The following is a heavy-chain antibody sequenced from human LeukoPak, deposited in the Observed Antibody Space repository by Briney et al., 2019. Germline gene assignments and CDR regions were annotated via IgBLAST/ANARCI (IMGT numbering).Heavy chain of an antibody. D-gene: IGHD1-26*01. CDR3: ASCPRGATAY. V-gene: IGHV4-39*01. J-gene: IGHJ4*02. Sequence: SETLSLTCTVSGGSISSSSYYWAWIRQPPGKGLEWIGSIYYSGITYYNPSLKSRVTISVDTSKNQFSLKLSSVTAADTAVYYCASCPRGATAYWGKGTLVTVSS. CDR1: GGSISSSSYY. CDR2: IYYSGIT.